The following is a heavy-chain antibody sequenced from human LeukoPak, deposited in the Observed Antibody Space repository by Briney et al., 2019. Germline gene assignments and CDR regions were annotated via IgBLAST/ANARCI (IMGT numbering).Heavy chain of an antibody. D-gene: IGHD1-26*01. CDR2: ISAYNGNT. Sequence: ASVKVSCKASGYTFTSYGISWVRQAPGQGLEGMGWISAYNGNTNYAQKLQGRVTMTTDTSTSTAYMELRSLRSDDTAVYYCARALRYSGSYFFDYWGQGTLVTVSS. CDR1: GYTFTSYG. CDR3: ARALRYSGSYFFDY. J-gene: IGHJ4*02. V-gene: IGHV1-18*01.